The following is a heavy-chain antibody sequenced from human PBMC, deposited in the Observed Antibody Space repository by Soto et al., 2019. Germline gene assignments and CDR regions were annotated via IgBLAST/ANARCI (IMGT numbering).Heavy chain of an antibody. D-gene: IGHD3-22*01. CDR1: GFTFSSYS. CDR3: ARDQYYYDSSGYQDAFDI. CDR2: ISGSSIYI. V-gene: IGHV3-21*01. Sequence: GGSLRLSCAASGFTFSSYSINWVRQAPWKGLEWVSSISGSSIYIYYADSVKGRFTISRDNAKKSLYLQMNSLRAEDTAVYYCARDQYYYDSSGYQDAFDICGQRTMVTV. J-gene: IGHJ3*02.